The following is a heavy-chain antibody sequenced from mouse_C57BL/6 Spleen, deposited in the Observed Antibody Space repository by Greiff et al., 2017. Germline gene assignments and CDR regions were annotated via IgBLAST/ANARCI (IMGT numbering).Heavy chain of an antibody. CDR3: AAYYSNSTGAMDY. CDR1: GYTFTSYW. J-gene: IGHJ4*01. CDR2: IDPSDSYT. V-gene: IGHV1-59*01. Sequence: QVQLKQPGAELVRPGTSVKLSCKASGYTFTSYWMHWVKQRPGQGLEWIGVIDPSDSYTNYNQKFKGKATLTVDTSSSTAYMQLSSLTSEDSAVYYCAAYYSNSTGAMDYWGQGTSVTVSS. D-gene: IGHD2-5*01.